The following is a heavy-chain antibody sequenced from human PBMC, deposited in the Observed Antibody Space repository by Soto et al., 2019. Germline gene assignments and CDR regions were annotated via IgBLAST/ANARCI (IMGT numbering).Heavy chain of an antibody. J-gene: IGHJ4*02. CDR3: TTTKGRLEPPSNDF. CDR1: GFTFSNAW. Sequence: EVQMVESGGGLVKPGGSLRLSCAGSGFTFSNAWMSWVRRAPGKGLEWVGRIKSDAYGGAIDYAAPVKGRFTISRDDSKNTLFLQMNNLRAEVSAVYSCTTTKGRLEPPSNDFWGQGTQVIVPS. CDR2: IKSDAYGGAI. V-gene: IGHV3-15*01. D-gene: IGHD2-8*01.